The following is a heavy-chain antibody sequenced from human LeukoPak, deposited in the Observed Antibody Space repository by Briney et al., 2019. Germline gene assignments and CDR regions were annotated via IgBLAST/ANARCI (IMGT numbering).Heavy chain of an antibody. V-gene: IGHV4-34*01. CDR1: CGSFSDYF. CDR2: INHRGGT. CDR3: ARIPTNAVPSAHNGFDI. J-gene: IGHJ3*02. Sequence: PSGTLSLTCTVYCGSFSDYFWRWIRQPPEKGLEWIGEINHRGGTNYKPSRKSRVTISVDTSKNQFSLRLNSVTAADTSIYYCARIPTNAVPSAHNGFDIWGQGTMLTVSS. D-gene: IGHD6-19*01.